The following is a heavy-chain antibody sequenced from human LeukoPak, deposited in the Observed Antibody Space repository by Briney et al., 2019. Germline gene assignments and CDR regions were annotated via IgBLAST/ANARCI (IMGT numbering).Heavy chain of an antibody. CDR2: ISGYNGNT. CDR3: ARGVVPAACDY. CDR1: GYTFTNYG. D-gene: IGHD2-2*01. V-gene: IGHV1-18*01. J-gene: IGHJ4*02. Sequence: ASVKVSCKASGYTFTNYGIDWVRQAPGQGLEWMGWISGYNGNTKYVQKFQAKVTMTTDTSTSTAYMELRSLRSDDTAVYYCARGVVPAACDYWGQGTLVTVSS.